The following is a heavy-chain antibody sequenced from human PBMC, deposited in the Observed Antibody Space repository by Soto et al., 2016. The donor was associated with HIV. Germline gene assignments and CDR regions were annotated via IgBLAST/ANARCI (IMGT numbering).Heavy chain of an antibody. Sequence: QVQLQQWGAGLLKPSETLSLTCGVYGGSFSGYYWNWIRQPPGKGLEWIGDINHSGTTNYNPSLKSRATISVDTSKNQFSLNLSSVTAADTAVYYCARALYGSGIYWGQGTLVTVPS. J-gene: IGHJ4*02. CDR2: INHSGTT. V-gene: IGHV4-34*01. CDR3: ARALYGSGIY. D-gene: IGHD3-10*01. CDR1: GGSFSGYY.